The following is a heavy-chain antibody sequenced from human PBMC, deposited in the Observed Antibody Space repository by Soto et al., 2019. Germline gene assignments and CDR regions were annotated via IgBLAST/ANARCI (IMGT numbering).Heavy chain of an antibody. D-gene: IGHD6-13*01. V-gene: IGHV1-3*01. CDR1: GYTFTSYA. CDR3: ARDRYSSSWYGWFDP. Sequence: GASVKVSCKASGYTFTSYAMHWVRQAPGQRLEWKGWINAGNGNTKYSQKFQGRVTITRDTSASTAYMELSSLRSEDTAVYYCARDRYSSSWYGWFDPWGQGTLVTVSS. J-gene: IGHJ5*02. CDR2: INAGNGNT.